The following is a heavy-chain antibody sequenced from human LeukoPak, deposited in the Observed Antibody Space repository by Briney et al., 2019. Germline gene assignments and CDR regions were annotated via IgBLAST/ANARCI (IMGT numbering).Heavy chain of an antibody. Sequence: GGSLRLSCAASGFTVSSNYMSWVRQAPGKGLEWVSVIYSGGSTYYADSVKGRLTISRDNSKNTLYLQMNSLRPEDTAVYYCARSPRFGEFNSWGQGTLVTVSS. V-gene: IGHV3-66*02. CDR2: IYSGGST. J-gene: IGHJ4*02. CDR3: ARSPRFGEFNS. CDR1: GFTVSSNY. D-gene: IGHD3-10*02.